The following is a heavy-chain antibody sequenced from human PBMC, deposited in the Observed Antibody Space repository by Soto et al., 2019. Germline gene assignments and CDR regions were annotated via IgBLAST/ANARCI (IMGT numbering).Heavy chain of an antibody. V-gene: IGHV3-53*02. Sequence: EGQLVETGGGLIQPGGSLRLYCAASGFTVSNNYMRWVRQAPGKGLEWVSVIYSGGSTYYEVFVKVRFTISRYNAKNPLYLQMSSLKAEDTAVYYCSRETFDGDELSGFDPWGQGTLVTVSS. J-gene: IGHJ5*02. CDR1: GFTVSNNY. CDR3: SRETFDGDELSGFDP. CDR2: IYSGGST. D-gene: IGHD4-17*01.